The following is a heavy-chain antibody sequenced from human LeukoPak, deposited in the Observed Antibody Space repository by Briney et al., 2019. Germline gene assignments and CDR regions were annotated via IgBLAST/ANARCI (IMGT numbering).Heavy chain of an antibody. V-gene: IGHV1-2*02. CDR1: GYTFTSYY. Sequence: ASVKVSCKASGYTFTSYYMHWVRQAPGQGLEWMGWTNPNSGGTNYAQKFQGRVTMTRDTSISTAYMELSRLRSDDTAVYYCARAGVWDYSDSSGYHNAAFDIWGQGTMVTVSS. J-gene: IGHJ3*02. CDR3: ARAGVWDYSDSSGYHNAAFDI. D-gene: IGHD3-22*01. CDR2: TNPNSGGT.